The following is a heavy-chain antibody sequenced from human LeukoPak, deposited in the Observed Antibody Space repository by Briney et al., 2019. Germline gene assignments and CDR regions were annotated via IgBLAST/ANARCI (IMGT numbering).Heavy chain of an antibody. CDR2: INHSGST. Sequence: SETLSLTCAVYGGSFSGYYWSCIPEPPGKGLEWIGEINHSGSTNYNPSLKSRVTISVDTSKNQFSLKLSSVTAADTAVYYCARDGLGVHPGFDPWGQGTLVTVSS. CDR1: GGSFSGYY. V-gene: IGHV4-34*01. D-gene: IGHD3-16*01. J-gene: IGHJ5*02. CDR3: ARDGLGVHPGFDP.